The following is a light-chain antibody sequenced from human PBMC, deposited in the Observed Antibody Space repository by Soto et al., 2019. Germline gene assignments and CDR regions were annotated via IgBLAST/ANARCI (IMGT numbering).Light chain of an antibody. CDR3: CSYAGSNSFV. CDR1: SSDVGGYNY. CDR2: EVS. Sequence: QSALTQPPSASGSRGQSVTISCTGTSSDVGGYNYVSWYQEHPGKAPKVIIFEVSKRPSGVPDRFSGSKSGNTASLTVSGLQAEDEADYYCCSYAGSNSFVFGTGTKVTVL. J-gene: IGLJ1*01. V-gene: IGLV2-8*01.